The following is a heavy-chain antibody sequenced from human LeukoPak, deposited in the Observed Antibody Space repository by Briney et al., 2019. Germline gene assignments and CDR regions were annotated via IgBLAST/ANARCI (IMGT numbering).Heavy chain of an antibody. CDR3: ASTPYYDILTGYYSAFDI. Sequence: EGSLRLSCAASGFTVSSNYMSWVRQAAGKGLEWVSVIYSGGSTYYADSVKGRFTISRDNSKNTLYLQMNSLRAEDTAVYYCASTPYYDILTGYYSAFDIWGQGTMVTVSS. J-gene: IGHJ3*02. CDR2: IYSGGST. CDR1: GFTVSSNY. V-gene: IGHV3-53*01. D-gene: IGHD3-9*01.